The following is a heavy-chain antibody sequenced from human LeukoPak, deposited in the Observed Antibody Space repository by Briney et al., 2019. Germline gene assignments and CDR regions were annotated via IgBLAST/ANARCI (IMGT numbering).Heavy chain of an antibody. J-gene: IGHJ4*02. CDR3: ARERRDGGFGELLSLPFDY. D-gene: IGHD3-10*01. CDR1: GFTFSNYA. Sequence: GGSLRLSCAVSGFTFSNYAMTWVRQAPGKGLEWLSSISSSSSYIYYADSVKGRFTISRDNAKNSLYLQMNSLRAEDTAVYYCARERRDGGFGELLSLPFDYWGQGTLVTVSS. V-gene: IGHV3-21*01. CDR2: ISSSSSYI.